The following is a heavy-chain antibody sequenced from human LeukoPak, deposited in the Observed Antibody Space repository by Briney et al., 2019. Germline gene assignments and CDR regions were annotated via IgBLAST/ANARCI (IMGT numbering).Heavy chain of an antibody. CDR2: IHSGGST. CDR1: GFTVSSNY. Sequence: QAGGSLRLSCAASGFTVSSNYMSWVRQAPGKGLEWVSVIHSGGSTYYADSVKGRFTISRDNSKNTLYLQMNSLRAEDTAVYYCAREALWAYYFDYWGQGTLVTVSS. CDR3: AREALWAYYFDY. V-gene: IGHV3-66*01. J-gene: IGHJ4*02. D-gene: IGHD3-10*01.